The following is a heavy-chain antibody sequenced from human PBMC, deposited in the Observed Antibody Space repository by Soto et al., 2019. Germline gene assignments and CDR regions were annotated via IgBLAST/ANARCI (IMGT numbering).Heavy chain of an antibody. CDR2: ISFDGSNK. CDR3: ARAHGPYYDSSFYGLARNYFDY. V-gene: IGHV3-30-3*01. CDR1: GFTFISHA. Sequence: GGSLRLSCAGTGFTFISHAMNWVRQAPGRGLEWVSVISFDGSNKYYAESVRGRYSISRDNSKNILYLDMHSLRPDDTAIYYCARAHGPYYDSSFYGLARNYFDYWGQGALVTVSS. D-gene: IGHD3-22*01. J-gene: IGHJ4*02.